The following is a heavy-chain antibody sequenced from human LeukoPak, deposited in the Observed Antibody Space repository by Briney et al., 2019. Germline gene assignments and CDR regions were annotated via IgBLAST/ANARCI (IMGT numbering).Heavy chain of an antibody. J-gene: IGHJ5*02. V-gene: IGHV3-33*01. D-gene: IGHD3-22*01. CDR3: ARDLFRYGAYYYDSSGNWFDP. Sequence: GRSLRLSCAASGFTFSSYGMHWVRQAPGKGLEWAAVIWYDGSNKYYADSVKGRFTISRDNSKNTLYLQMNSLRAEDTAVYYCARDLFRYGAYYYDSSGNWFDPWGQGTLVTVSS. CDR1: GFTFSSYG. CDR2: IWYDGSNK.